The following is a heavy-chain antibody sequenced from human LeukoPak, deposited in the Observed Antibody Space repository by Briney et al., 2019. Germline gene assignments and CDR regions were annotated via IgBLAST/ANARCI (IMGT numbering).Heavy chain of an antibody. J-gene: IGHJ4*02. D-gene: IGHD5-18*01. V-gene: IGHV3-33*01. CDR1: GFTFSSYG. CDR2: IWYDGSNK. Sequence: SGRSLRLSCAASGFTFSSYGMHWVRQAPGKGLEWVAVIWYDGSNKYYADSVKGRFSISRDNSKNTLYLQMNGLRAEDTAVYYCARDVDTAMMGFDYWGQGTLVTVSS. CDR3: ARDVDTAMMGFDY.